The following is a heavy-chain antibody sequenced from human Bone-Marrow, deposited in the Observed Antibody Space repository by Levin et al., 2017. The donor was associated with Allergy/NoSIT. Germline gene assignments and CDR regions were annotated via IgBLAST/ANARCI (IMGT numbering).Heavy chain of an antibody. V-gene: IGHV4-31*03. CDR2: IYYSGST. CDR3: ARAGDLEPKYFDY. CDR1: GGSISSGGYY. Sequence: PSETLSLTCTVSGGSISSGGYYWSWIRQHPGKGLEWIGYIYYSGSTYYNPSLKSRVTISVDTSKNQFSLKLSSVTAADTAVYYCARAGDLEPKYFDYWGQGTLVTVSS. J-gene: IGHJ4*02. D-gene: IGHD1-1*01.